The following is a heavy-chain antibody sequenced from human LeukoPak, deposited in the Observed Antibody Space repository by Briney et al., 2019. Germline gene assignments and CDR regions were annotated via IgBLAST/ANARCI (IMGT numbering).Heavy chain of an antibody. Sequence: GGSLRLXCVTSGFSFSTYDMSWVRQAPGKELEWVSGITANTRGSITYYADSAKGRFTISRDSSKDTLYLQMNSLRAEDTAVYFCARGGYFSFDYWGQGTLVTVSS. CDR1: GFSFSTYD. CDR3: ARGGYFSFDY. D-gene: IGHD2/OR15-2a*01. V-gene: IGHV3-23*01. CDR2: ITANTRGSIT. J-gene: IGHJ4*02.